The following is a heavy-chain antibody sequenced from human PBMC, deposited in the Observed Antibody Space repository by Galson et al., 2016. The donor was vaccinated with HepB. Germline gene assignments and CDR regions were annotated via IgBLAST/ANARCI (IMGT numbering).Heavy chain of an antibody. J-gene: IGHJ6*02. V-gene: IGHV1-69*13. CDR3: AIKWDYGDDGGGYTMEL. Sequence: SVKVSCKASGGTFSSFAISWVRQAPGQGLEWMGGIIPMFGTPKYAQKFQGRVTLTADESTTTAYMELTGLRSEDTALYYCAIKWDYGDDGGGYTMELWGQGTTVTVSS. CDR1: GGTFSSFA. D-gene: IGHD4-17*01. CDR2: IIPMFGTP.